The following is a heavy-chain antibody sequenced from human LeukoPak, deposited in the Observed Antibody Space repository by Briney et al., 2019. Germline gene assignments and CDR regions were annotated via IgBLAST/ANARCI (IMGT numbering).Heavy chain of an antibody. Sequence: GGSLRLSCAASGFTFNSYSMNWVRQAPGKGLEWVSSISSSSSYIYYADSVKGRFTISRDNAKNSLYLQMNSLRAEDTAVYYCAREVYGIVATIYDYWGQGTLVTVSS. J-gene: IGHJ4*02. CDR1: GFTFNSYS. V-gene: IGHV3-21*01. CDR2: ISSSSSYI. CDR3: AREVYGIVATIYDY. D-gene: IGHD5-12*01.